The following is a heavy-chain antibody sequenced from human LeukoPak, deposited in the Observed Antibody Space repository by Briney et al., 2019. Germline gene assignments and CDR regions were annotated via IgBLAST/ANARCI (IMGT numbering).Heavy chain of an antibody. CDR2: ISSSSSYI. CDR1: GFTFSSYS. CDR3: AREGAVAGKGIDY. V-gene: IGHV3-21*01. Sequence: PGGSLRLSCAASGFTFSSYSMNWVRQAPGKGLEWVSSISSSSSYIYYADSVKGRFTISRGNAKNSLYLQMNSLRAEDTAVYYCAREGAVAGKGIDYWGQGTLVTVSS. J-gene: IGHJ4*02. D-gene: IGHD6-19*01.